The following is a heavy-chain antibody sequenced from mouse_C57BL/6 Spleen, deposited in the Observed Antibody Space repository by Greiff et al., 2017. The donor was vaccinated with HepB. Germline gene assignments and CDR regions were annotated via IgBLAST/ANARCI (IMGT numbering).Heavy chain of an antibody. CDR3: ARARGDSYYFDY. V-gene: IGHV5-4*01. D-gene: IGHD2-13*01. J-gene: IGHJ2*01. Sequence: EVQLVESGGGLVKPGGSLKLSCAASGFTFSSYAMSWVRQTPEKRLEWVATISDGGSYTYYPDNVKGRFTISRDNAKNNLYLQMSHLKSEDTAMYYCARARGDSYYFDYWGQGTTLTVSS. CDR1: GFTFSSYA. CDR2: ISDGGSYT.